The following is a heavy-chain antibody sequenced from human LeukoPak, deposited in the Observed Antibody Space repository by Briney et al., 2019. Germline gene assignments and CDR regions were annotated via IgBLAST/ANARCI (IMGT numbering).Heavy chain of an antibody. D-gene: IGHD3-16*01. CDR1: GFTFSSYS. Sequence: GGSLRLSCAASGFTFSSYSMNWVRQAPGKGLEWVSSISSSSSYIYYADSVKGRFTISRDNAKNSLYLQMNSLRGEATAVYYCARDKASVWRPFDYWGQGTLVTVSS. CDR3: ARDKASVWRPFDY. J-gene: IGHJ4*02. V-gene: IGHV3-21*01. CDR2: ISSSSSYI.